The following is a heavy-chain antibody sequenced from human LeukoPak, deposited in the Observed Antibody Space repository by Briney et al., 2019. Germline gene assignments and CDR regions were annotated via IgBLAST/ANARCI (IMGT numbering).Heavy chain of an antibody. V-gene: IGHV4-31*03. CDR2: IYYSGST. CDR3: ARESRLRGTDWFDP. J-gene: IGHJ5*02. D-gene: IGHD3-16*01. Sequence: SETLSLTCTVTGGSIRSVTYYWGWIRQHPGKGLEWVGLIYYSGSTYYNPSLKSRITILQDTSENQFSLKLTSVTAADTAKYYCARESRLRGTDWFDPWGQGTLVTVSS. CDR1: GGSIRSVTYY.